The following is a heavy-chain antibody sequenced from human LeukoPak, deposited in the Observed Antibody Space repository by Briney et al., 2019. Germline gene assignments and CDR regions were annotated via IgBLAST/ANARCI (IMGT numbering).Heavy chain of an antibody. CDR1: GFTFSDFG. J-gene: IGHJ6*02. CDR2: IWYDGSNK. V-gene: IGHV3-33*08. D-gene: IGHD3-10*02. Sequence: GGSLRLSCAASGFTFSDFGMHWVRQTPGKGLEWVAVIWYDGSNKYYADSVKGRFTISRDNSRNTLYLQMNSLRAEDTAVYYCARVVSFMFGMDVWGQGTTVTVSS. CDR3: ARVVSFMFGMDV.